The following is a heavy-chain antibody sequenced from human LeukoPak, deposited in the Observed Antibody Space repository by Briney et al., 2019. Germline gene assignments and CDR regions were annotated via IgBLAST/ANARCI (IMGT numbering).Heavy chain of an antibody. CDR1: GGSLSSYY. CDR2: IYTCGST. D-gene: IGHD2-15*01. Sequence: NPSETLSLPCTVSGGSLSSYYWSWLRHPAGKGLEWIGYIYTCGSTNYNPYLKSRVTMTVDTYTNQFSLKLSSVTAADTAVYYCAREWADGCSGGSCYSLGYYYYYMDVWGKGTTVTVSS. CDR3: AREWADGCSGGSCYSLGYYYYYMDV. J-gene: IGHJ6*03. V-gene: IGHV4-4*07.